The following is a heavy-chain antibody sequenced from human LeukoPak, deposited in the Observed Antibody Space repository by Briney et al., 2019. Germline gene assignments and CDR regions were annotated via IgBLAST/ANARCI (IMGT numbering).Heavy chain of an antibody. Sequence: GGSLRLSCAASGFTFSSYWMHWVCQAPGKGLVWVSRINSDGSSTSYADSVKGRFTISRDNAKNTLYLQMNSLRAEDTAVYYCARDGRGVAATPANSPDYWGQGTLVTVSS. D-gene: IGHD2-15*01. CDR2: INSDGSST. CDR1: GFTFSSYW. V-gene: IGHV3-74*01. CDR3: ARDGRGVAATPANSPDY. J-gene: IGHJ4*02.